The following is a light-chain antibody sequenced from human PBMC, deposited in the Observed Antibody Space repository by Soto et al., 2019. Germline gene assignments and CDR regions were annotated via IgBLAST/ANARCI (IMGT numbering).Light chain of an antibody. CDR1: QGISTY. J-gene: IGKJ2*01. CDR2: AAS. Sequence: DIQMTQSPSSLSASVGDRVTITCRASQGISTYLAWYQKKPGKIPNLLIYAASTLHSGVPSRFSGSGSGTDFPLTLSIRRPEDVATYHLQEYNIVPYTFVQGTKLEIK. CDR3: QEYNIVPYT. V-gene: IGKV1-27*01.